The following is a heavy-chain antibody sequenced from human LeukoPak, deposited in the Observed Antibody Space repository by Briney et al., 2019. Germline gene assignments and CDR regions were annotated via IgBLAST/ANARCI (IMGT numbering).Heavy chain of an antibody. V-gene: IGHV3-21*04. CDR2: ISSSSSYI. CDR3: ARWLDGYTPLDY. Sequence: GGSLRLSCAASGFTFSSYSMNWVRQAPGKGLEWVSSISSSSSYIYYADSVKGRFTISRDNTKNSLFLQMNSLRAEDMATYYCARWLDGYTPLDYWGQGTLVTVSS. D-gene: IGHD5-24*01. J-gene: IGHJ4*02. CDR1: GFTFSSYS.